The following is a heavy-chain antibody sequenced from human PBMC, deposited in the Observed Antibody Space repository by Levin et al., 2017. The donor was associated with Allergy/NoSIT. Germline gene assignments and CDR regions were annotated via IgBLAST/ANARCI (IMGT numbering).Heavy chain of an antibody. D-gene: IGHD5-18*01. J-gene: IGHJ6*02. CDR3: TKENYREYSLGYKFEVYGLDV. V-gene: IGHV3-9*01. CDR1: GFIFEDYA. CDR2: ISWSSHRL. Sequence: SLKISCEASGFIFEDYAMHWVRQVPGKGLEWVAGISWSSHRLGYADSVKGRFTISRDNAKNSLYLQMYSLRFEDTALYYCTKENYREYSLGYKFEVYGLDVWGHGTAVTV.